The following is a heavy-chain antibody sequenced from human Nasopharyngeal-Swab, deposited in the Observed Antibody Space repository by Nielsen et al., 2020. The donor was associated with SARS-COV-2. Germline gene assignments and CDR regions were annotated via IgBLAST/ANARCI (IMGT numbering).Heavy chain of an antibody. CDR3: AGTYYYDSSGYRKVGQAEY. CDR2: IYYSGST. V-gene: IGHV4-31*03. Sequence: SETLSLTCTVSGGSISSGGYYWSWIRQHPGKGLEWIGYIYYSGSTYYNPSLKSRVTISVDTSKNQFSLKLSSATAADTAVYYCAGTYYYDSSGYRKVGQAEYWGQGTLVTVSS. J-gene: IGHJ4*02. D-gene: IGHD3-22*01. CDR1: GGSISSGGYY.